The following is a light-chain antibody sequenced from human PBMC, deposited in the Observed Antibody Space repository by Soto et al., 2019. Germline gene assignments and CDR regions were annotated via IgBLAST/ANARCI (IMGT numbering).Light chain of an antibody. Sequence: ETVMTQSPATLSVSPGESATLSCRASLSVSTHLAWYQHKPGQPPRLLIYGAYTRATGIPARFSGSGSGTEFTLTISSLQSEDFAVYYCQQYNNWPPITCGQGTRLEIK. CDR2: GAY. CDR1: LSVSTH. CDR3: QQYNNWPPIT. J-gene: IGKJ5*01. V-gene: IGKV3-15*01.